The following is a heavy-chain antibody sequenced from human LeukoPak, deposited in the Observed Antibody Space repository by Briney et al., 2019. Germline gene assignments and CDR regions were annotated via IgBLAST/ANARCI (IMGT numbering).Heavy chain of an antibody. CDR1: GFTFSSFA. V-gene: IGHV3-23*01. CDR3: AKSPVSSCRGSFCYPFDY. Sequence: GGSLRLSCAASGFTFSSFAMSWVRQAPGEGLEWVSTISGSASSTYYADSVTGRFSISRDNSRNPLYLQMTCLRAEDTAVSFCAKSPVSSCRGSFCYPFDYWGQGNLVTVSS. D-gene: IGHD2-15*01. J-gene: IGHJ4*02. CDR2: ISGSASST.